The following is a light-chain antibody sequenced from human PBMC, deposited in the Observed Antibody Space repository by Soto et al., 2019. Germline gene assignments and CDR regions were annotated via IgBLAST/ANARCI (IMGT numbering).Light chain of an antibody. CDR2: AAS. J-gene: IGKJ4*01. CDR3: LQHNSFPLT. CDR1: QGISND. V-gene: IGKV1-17*01. Sequence: DIQMTQSPSSLSASVGDRVTITCRASQGISNDLGWYQQKPGKAPNRLIYAASILQSGVPSRFSGSGSGTEFTLTISSLQHEDFETYYCLQHNSFPLTLRGGTKVDIK.